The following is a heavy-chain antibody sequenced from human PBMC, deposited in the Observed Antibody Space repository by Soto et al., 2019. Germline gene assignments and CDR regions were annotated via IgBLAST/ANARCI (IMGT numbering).Heavy chain of an antibody. D-gene: IGHD3-10*01. Sequence: GASVKVSCKASGYTFIRSAMHWVRQAPGQRLEWMGWINVANCNTKYSQKFQGRVTITRDTSATTAYMELSSLTSEDTAVYYCARDGPMDRAFDIWGQGTMVTVSS. CDR2: INVANCNT. CDR3: ARDGPMDRAFDI. CDR1: GYTFIRSA. J-gene: IGHJ3*02. V-gene: IGHV1-3*01.